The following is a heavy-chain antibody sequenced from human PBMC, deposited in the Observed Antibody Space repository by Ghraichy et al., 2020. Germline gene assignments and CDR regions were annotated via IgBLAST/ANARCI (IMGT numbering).Heavy chain of an antibody. Sequence: GGSLRLSCAASGFSFDDHTMHWVRQAPGKGLEWVSVINWDGSSIYYADSVKGRFTISRDNSKNSLYLQMNSLRTEDTALYYCARDTSTKAPRLPVIGVDNWGQGTLVTVSS. CDR3: ARDTSTKAPRLPVIGVDN. CDR1: GFSFDDHT. V-gene: IGHV3-43*01. D-gene: IGHD6-6*01. CDR2: INWDGSSI. J-gene: IGHJ4*02.